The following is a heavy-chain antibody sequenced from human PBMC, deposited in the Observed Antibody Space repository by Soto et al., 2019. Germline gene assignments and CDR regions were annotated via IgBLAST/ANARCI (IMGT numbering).Heavy chain of an antibody. D-gene: IGHD2-21*01. CDR1: GAALNSGNYY. CDR3: ARLRIATNNYKWFGP. Sequence: SETLSLTCSVSGAALNSGNYYWSWIRQVPGKGLEWIGHIYVTGAVDYNPSLRDRITISQDTSERQFSLNLRLVTAADTAVYYCARLRIATNNYKWFGPWGQGTLVTVSS. CDR2: IYVTGAV. J-gene: IGHJ5*02. V-gene: IGHV4-31*03.